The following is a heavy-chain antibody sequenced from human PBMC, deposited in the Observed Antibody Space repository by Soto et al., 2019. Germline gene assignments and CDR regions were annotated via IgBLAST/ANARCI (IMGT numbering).Heavy chain of an antibody. Sequence: QVQLVQSGAEVKKPGASVKVSCKASRYTFTGYYMHWVRQAPGQGLEWMGWINPNSGGTNYAQKFQGWVTMTRDTSISTAYMELSRLRSDDTAVYYCARDLGSSGYYGMDVWGQGTTVTVSS. V-gene: IGHV1-2*04. CDR1: RYTFTGYY. CDR3: ARDLGSSGYYGMDV. D-gene: IGHD6-6*01. J-gene: IGHJ6*02. CDR2: INPNSGGT.